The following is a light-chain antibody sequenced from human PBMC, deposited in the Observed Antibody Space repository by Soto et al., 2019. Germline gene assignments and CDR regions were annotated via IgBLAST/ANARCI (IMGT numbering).Light chain of an antibody. V-gene: IGKV1-5*01. CDR3: QQYNSYSWT. CDR2: DAS. CDR1: HSISSW. Sequence: DIPMTRSPSTLSAYVGDRVTIPCRASHSISSWLAWYQQKPGKAPKLLIYDASSLESGVPSRFSGSGSGTEFTLTISSLQPDDFATYYCQQYNSYSWTFGQGTKVDI. J-gene: IGKJ1*01.